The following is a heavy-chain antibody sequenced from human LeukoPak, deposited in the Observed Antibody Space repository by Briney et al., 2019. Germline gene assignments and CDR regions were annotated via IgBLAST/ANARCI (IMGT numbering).Heavy chain of an antibody. V-gene: IGHV4-34*01. CDR2: INHSGST. Sequence: RPSETLSLTCAVYGGSFSGYYWSWIRQPPGKRLEWIGEINHSGSTNYNPSLKSRVTISVDTSKNQFSLKLSSVTAADTAVYYCASRGILTGYSHNWFDPWGQGTLVTVSS. J-gene: IGHJ5*02. CDR1: GGSFSGYY. CDR3: ASRGILTGYSHNWFDP. D-gene: IGHD3-9*01.